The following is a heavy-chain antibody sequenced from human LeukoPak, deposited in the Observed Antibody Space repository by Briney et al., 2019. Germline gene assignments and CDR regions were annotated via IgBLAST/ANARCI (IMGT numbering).Heavy chain of an antibody. V-gene: IGHV4-34*01. CDR1: GGSFSGYY. CDR3: ARAHDSSGFLYYFDY. CDR2: INHSGST. D-gene: IGHD3-22*01. Sequence: SETLSLTCAVYGGSFSGYYWSWIRQPPGTGLEWIGEINHSGSTNYNPSLKSRVTISVDTSKNQFSLKLSSVTAADTAVYYCARAHDSSGFLYYFDYWGQGTTVTVSS. J-gene: IGHJ4*03.